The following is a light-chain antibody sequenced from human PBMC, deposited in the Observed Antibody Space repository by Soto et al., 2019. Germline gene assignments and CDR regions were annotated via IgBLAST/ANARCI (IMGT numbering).Light chain of an antibody. V-gene: IGLV2-14*01. CDR3: SSWTSSTTQV. CDR2: EVN. Sequence: QSALTQPASVSGSPGPSITISCTGTSSDVGGYNFVSWYQQHPGKAPKLMIFEVNNRPSGVSNRFSGSKSGNTASLTISGLQAEDEADYYCSSWTSSTTQVLGGGTKVTVL. J-gene: IGLJ2*01. CDR1: SSDVGGYNF.